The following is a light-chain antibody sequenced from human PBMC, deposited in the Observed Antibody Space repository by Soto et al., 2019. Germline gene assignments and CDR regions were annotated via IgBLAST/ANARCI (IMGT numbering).Light chain of an antibody. V-gene: IGKV3D-20*01. J-gene: IGKJ4*01. CDR1: QRIDSNY. Sequence: EIVLTQSPATLSLSVGERATLSCGASQRIDSNYVAWYQQKPGLAPRLLIYDASSRASGIPDRFSGSGSGTDFTLTISRLEPDDFAVYYCQQYETSPPGVTFGGGTKVDIK. CDR2: DAS. CDR3: QQYETSPPGVT.